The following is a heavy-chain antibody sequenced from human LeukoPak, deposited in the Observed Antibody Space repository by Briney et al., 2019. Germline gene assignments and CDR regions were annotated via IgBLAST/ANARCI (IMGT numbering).Heavy chain of an antibody. D-gene: IGHD1-26*01. CDR2: IYHGGST. Sequence: SETLSLTCAVSGYSISSGYYWGWIRPPPGKGLEWIGSIYHGGSTYYNPSLKSRVTISVDTSKNQFSLKLSSVTAADTAVYYCARQWELRLEFDYWGQGTLVTVSS. CDR3: ARQWELRLEFDY. CDR1: GYSISSGYY. J-gene: IGHJ4*02. V-gene: IGHV4-38-2*01.